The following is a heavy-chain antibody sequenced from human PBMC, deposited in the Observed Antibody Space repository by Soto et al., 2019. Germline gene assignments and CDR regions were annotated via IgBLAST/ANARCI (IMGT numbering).Heavy chain of an antibody. CDR3: TRTMVRGQPHIDV. V-gene: IGHV1-8*01. J-gene: IGHJ6*02. CDR1: GYSFTNYD. D-gene: IGHD3-10*01. Sequence: ASVKVSCKASGYSFTNYDINWVRQANGEGLECLGWMNPSSGRTGYAQKFKGRVTMTRDNSISTAYMELTSLTSEDTSIYYCTRTMVRGQPHIDVWGQGTTVTVSS. CDR2: MNPSSGRT.